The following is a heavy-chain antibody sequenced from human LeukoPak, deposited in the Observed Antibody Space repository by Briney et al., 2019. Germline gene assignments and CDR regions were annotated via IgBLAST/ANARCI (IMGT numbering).Heavy chain of an antibody. CDR1: GYTFTSYG. V-gene: IGHV1-18*01. J-gene: IGHJ4*02. Sequence: ASVKVSCKASGYTFTSYGISWVRQAPGQGLEWMGLISAYNGNTNYAQKLQGRVTMTTDTSTSTAYMELRSLRSDDTAVYYCAKDSSLDYYGSGSYDYWGQGTLVTVSS. CDR2: ISAYNGNT. CDR3: AKDSSLDYYGSGSYDY. D-gene: IGHD3-10*01.